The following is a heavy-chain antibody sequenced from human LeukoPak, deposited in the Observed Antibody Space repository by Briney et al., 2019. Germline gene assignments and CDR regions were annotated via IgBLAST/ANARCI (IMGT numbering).Heavy chain of an antibody. J-gene: IGHJ4*02. CDR2: ISYDGSNK. CDR1: GFSFSTYS. D-gene: IGHD2-2*01. V-gene: IGHV3-30*03. Sequence: GGSLRLSCAASGFSFSTYSMNWVRQAPGKGLEWVAVISYDGSNKYYADSVKGRFTISRDNSKNTLYLQMNSLRAEDTAVYYCARDLHLTYCSSTSCYRRFDYWGQGTLVTVSS. CDR3: ARDLHLTYCSSTSCYRRFDY.